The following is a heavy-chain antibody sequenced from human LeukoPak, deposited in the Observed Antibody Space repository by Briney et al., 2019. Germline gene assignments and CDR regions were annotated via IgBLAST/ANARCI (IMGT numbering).Heavy chain of an antibody. CDR3: AKDSHEYSSSPAFDY. J-gene: IGHJ4*02. V-gene: IGHV3-23*01. CDR1: GFTFSRYA. CDR2: ISGIGGST. Sequence: GGSLRLSCGASGFTFSRYAMSWVRQAPGKGLEWVSAISGIGGSTYYADSVKGRFTISRDNSKNTLYLQMSSLRVEDTAVYYCAKDSHEYSSSPAFDYWGQGTLVTVSS. D-gene: IGHD6-6*01.